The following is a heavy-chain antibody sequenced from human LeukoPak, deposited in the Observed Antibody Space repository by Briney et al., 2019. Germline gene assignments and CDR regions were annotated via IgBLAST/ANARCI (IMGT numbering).Heavy chain of an antibody. CDR3: SSVFDTSSYYHSGVDY. CDR1: GFTFSNYE. CDR2: IRSKAFCGAT. Sequence: GGSLRLSCAASGFTFSNYEMNWVRQAPGKGLEWVGFIRSKAFCGATQYAASVGGRFTISRDDSKSIAYLQGNSLSTEDTAIYYCSSVFDTSSYYHSGVDYWGQGALVTVSS. J-gene: IGHJ4*02. D-gene: IGHD3-22*01. V-gene: IGHV3-49*04.